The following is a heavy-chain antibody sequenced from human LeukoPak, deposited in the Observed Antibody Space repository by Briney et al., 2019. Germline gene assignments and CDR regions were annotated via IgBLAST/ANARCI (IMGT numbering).Heavy chain of an antibody. CDR2: INASGDST. Sequence: GASVSVSCKASGYTFTSYFIHWVRQAPGQGLEWMGIINASGDSTSYAQKFQGRVTMTRDTSTSTVYMELSSLRSEDTAVYYCARDGVVVAAPQYYFDYWGQGTLVTVSS. J-gene: IGHJ4*02. D-gene: IGHD2-15*01. V-gene: IGHV1-46*01. CDR1: GYTFTSYF. CDR3: ARDGVVVAAPQYYFDY.